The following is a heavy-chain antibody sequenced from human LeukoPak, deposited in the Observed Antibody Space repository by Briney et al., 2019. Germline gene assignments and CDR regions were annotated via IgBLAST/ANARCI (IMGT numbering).Heavy chain of an antibody. CDR3: AHNGGGSYYGWFDP. D-gene: IGHD1-26*01. V-gene: IGHV2-5*02. Sequence: SGPTLVNPTQTLTLTYNFSGFSLSTSGVGGGWIRQPPGKALEWLARIDWDDDKRYSPSLKSRLTITKDTSKNQVVLTMTNMDPVDTATYYCAHNGGGSYYGWFDPWGQGTLVTVSS. CDR2: IDWDDDK. CDR1: GFSLSTSGVG. J-gene: IGHJ5*02.